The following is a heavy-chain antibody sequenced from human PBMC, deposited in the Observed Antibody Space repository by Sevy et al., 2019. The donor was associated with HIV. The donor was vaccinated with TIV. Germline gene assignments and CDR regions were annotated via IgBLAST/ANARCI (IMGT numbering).Heavy chain of an antibody. J-gene: IGHJ5*02. CDR3: ARSITGTTPYNWLDP. CDR1: GYTFTRYG. CDR2: ISAYNGNT. Sequence: ASVKVSCKASGYTFTRYGISWVRQAPGQGLEWMGWISAYNGNTNYAQKLQGRVTMTTDTSTSTAYMELRSLRSDDTAVYYCARSITGTTPYNWLDPWGQGTLVTVSS. V-gene: IGHV1-18*01. D-gene: IGHD1-7*01.